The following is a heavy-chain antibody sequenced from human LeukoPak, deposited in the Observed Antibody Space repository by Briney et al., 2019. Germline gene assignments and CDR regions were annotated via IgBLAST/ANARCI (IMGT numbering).Heavy chain of an antibody. CDR2: IIPILGIA. D-gene: IGHD2-15*01. CDR1: GGTFSSYA. Sequence: ASVKVSCKASGGTFSSYAISWVRQAPGQGLEWMGRIIPILGIANYAQKLQGRVTMTTDTSTSTAYMELRSLRSDDTAVYYCARDWADIVVVVAAILGDLHYGMDVWGQGTTVTVSS. V-gene: IGHV1-69*04. CDR3: ARDWADIVVVVAAILGDLHYGMDV. J-gene: IGHJ6*02.